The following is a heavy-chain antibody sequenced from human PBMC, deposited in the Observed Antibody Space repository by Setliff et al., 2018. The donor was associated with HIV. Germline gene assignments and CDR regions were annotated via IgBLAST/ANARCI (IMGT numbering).Heavy chain of an antibody. J-gene: IGHJ4*02. Sequence: SETLSLTCTVSGGSINSSTYYWGWIRQPPGKGLEWIGSFYYSGSSNLNPSFERRVTISGVPSKNQFSLRLSSVTAADTAIYYCARGRDSVLTPFDYWGQGTLVTVSS. CDR2: FYYSGSS. V-gene: IGHV4-39*02. D-gene: IGHD3-10*01. CDR1: GGSINSSTYY. CDR3: ARGRDSVLTPFDY.